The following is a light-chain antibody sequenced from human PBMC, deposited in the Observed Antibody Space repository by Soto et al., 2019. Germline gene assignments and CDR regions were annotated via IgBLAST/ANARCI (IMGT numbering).Light chain of an antibody. J-gene: IGLJ1*01. CDR2: DYR. V-gene: IGLV3-21*02. Sequence: SYELTQPPSVSVAPGQTAMITCGGTNIGSYSVHWYQQKPGQAPVLVVYDYRDRPSGIPERFAGSNSGNTATLTISRVEAGDEADYYCQLWDSSSERYVFGTGTKVTVL. CDR1: NIGSYS. CDR3: QLWDSSSERYV.